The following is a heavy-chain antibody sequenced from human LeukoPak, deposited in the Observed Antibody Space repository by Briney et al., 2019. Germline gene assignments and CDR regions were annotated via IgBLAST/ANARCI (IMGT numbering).Heavy chain of an antibody. V-gene: IGHV3-30*02. J-gene: IGHJ6*03. Sequence: PGGSLRLSCAASGFTFSSYGMHWVRQAPGKGLEWVAFIRYDGSNKYYADSVKGRFTISRDNSKNTLYLQMNSLRAEDTAVYYCAKDGTYYYDSSGYSNHYYYYYMDVWGKGRTVTISS. CDR1: GFTFSSYG. CDR3: AKDGTYYYDSSGYSNHYYYYYMDV. D-gene: IGHD3-22*01. CDR2: IRYDGSNK.